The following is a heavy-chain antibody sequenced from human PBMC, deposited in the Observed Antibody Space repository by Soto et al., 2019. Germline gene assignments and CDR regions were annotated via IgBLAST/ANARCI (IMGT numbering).Heavy chain of an antibody. D-gene: IGHD1-26*01. CDR2: ISYDGNNK. CDR3: AKDIEEVVYYYGMDV. Sequence: QVQLVESGGGVVQPGKSLRLSCAASGFTFSSYGMHWVRQAPGKGLEWVALISYDGNNKYYADSVKGRFTISRDNSKYTLFLQMNSLRAEDTAVYYCAKDIEEVVYYYGMDVWGQGTTVTVSS. CDR1: GFTFSSYG. V-gene: IGHV3-30*18. J-gene: IGHJ6*02.